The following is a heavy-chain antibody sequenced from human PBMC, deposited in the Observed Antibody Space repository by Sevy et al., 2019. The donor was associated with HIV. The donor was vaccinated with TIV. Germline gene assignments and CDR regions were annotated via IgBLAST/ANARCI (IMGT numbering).Heavy chain of an antibody. CDR3: ARASGSTEWGYYFDY. V-gene: IGHV4-61*01. D-gene: IGHD1-26*01. Sequence: SETLSLTCTVSGGSVSSGNYYWSWIRQPPVKGLEWVGYIYYTGSTNYYPSLKSRVTISVDTSKNQFSLRLSSVTAADTAVYFCARASGSTEWGYYFDYWGQGTLVTVSS. J-gene: IGHJ4*02. CDR1: GGSVSSGNYY. CDR2: IYYTGST.